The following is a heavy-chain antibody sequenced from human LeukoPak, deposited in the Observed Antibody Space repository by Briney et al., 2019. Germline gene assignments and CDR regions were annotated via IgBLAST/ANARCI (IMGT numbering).Heavy chain of an antibody. D-gene: IGHD2-15*01. Sequence: GGSLRLSCAASGFTFRNYGMNWVRQAPGKGLEWVSVISGSGSSTDYVDSVKGRFTISRDNSKNTLYLQMNSLRAEDTAVYYCAKDLCSGGSCYSFDYWGQGTLVTVSS. V-gene: IGHV3-23*01. CDR2: ISGSGSST. J-gene: IGHJ4*02. CDR3: AKDLCSGGSCYSFDY. CDR1: GFTFRNYG.